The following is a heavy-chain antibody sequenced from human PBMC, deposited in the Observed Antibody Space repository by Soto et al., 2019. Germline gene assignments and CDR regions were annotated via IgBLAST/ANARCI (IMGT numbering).Heavy chain of an antibody. CDR3: QEEDGIRDVGRVLDY. D-gene: IGHD3-10*02. Sequence: KGLEWVAVISYDGSNKYYADSVKGRFTISRDNSKNTLYLQMNSLRAEDTAVYFFQEEDGIRDVGRVLDYW. J-gene: IGHJ4*01. CDR2: ISYDGSNK. V-gene: IGHV3-30*18.